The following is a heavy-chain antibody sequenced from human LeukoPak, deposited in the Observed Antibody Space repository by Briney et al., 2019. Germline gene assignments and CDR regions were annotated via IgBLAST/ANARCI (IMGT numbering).Heavy chain of an antibody. V-gene: IGHV1-69*02. J-gene: IGHJ4*02. D-gene: IGHD6-19*01. CDR2: IIPILGIA. Sequence: ASVKVSCKASGGTFSSYTISWVRQAPGQGREWMGRIIPILGIANYAQKFQGRVTITADKSTSTAYMELSSLRSEDTAVYYCASEQWLVSGDYWGQGTLVTVSS. CDR1: GGTFSSYT. CDR3: ASEQWLVSGDY.